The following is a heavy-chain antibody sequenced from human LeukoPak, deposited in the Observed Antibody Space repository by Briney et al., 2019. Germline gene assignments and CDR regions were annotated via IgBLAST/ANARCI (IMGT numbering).Heavy chain of an antibody. CDR3: ARTNYYGSGSYYPDL. CDR2: INHSGST. Sequence: PSETLSLTCAVYGGSFSDYYWNWIRQPPGKGLEWIGEINHSGSTNYAPSLKSRVTMSLDTSKNQFSLRLSSVTAADAAVYYCARTNYYGSGSYYPDLWGQGTLVTVSS. J-gene: IGHJ5*02. V-gene: IGHV4-34*01. D-gene: IGHD3-10*01. CDR1: GGSFSDYY.